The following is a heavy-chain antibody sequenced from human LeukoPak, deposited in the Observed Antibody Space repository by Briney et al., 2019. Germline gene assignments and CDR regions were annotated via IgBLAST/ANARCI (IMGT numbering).Heavy chain of an antibody. J-gene: IGHJ5*02. Sequence: GASVKVSCKASGYTFTTYSIHWVRQAPGQRLEWMGWINAANSDTKYSQRFQGRVTITRDTSASTAYMELSSLRSGDTAVYYCARASPYNWFDPWGQGTLVTVSS. CDR1: GYTFTTYS. CDR3: ARASPYNWFDP. CDR2: INAANSDT. V-gene: IGHV1-3*01.